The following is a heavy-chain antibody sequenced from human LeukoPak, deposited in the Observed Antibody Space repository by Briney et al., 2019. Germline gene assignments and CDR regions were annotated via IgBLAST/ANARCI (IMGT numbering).Heavy chain of an antibody. CDR2: ISSSSTI. CDR3: ASLIVVY. V-gene: IGHV3-48*04. CDR1: GFTFSSYS. Sequence: GGSLRLSCAASGFTFSSYSMNWVRQAPGKGLEWVSYISSSSTIYYADSVKGRFTISRDNAKNSLYLQMNSLRAEDTAVYYCASLIVVYWGQGTLVTVSS. J-gene: IGHJ4*02. D-gene: IGHD2-21*01.